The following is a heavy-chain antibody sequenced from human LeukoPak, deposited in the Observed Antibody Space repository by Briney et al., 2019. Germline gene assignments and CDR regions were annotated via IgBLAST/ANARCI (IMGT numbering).Heavy chain of an antibody. V-gene: IGHV3-21*01. D-gene: IGHD6-13*01. J-gene: IGHJ3*02. CDR3: ARDAAAGPGAFDI. Sequence: GGSLRLSCAASGFTFSSYSMNWVRQAPGKGLEWVSSISSSSSYIYYADSVKGRFTISRDNAKNSLYLQMNSLRAEDTAVYYCARDAAAGPGAFDIWGQGTMVTVSS. CDR2: ISSSSSYI. CDR1: GFTFSSYS.